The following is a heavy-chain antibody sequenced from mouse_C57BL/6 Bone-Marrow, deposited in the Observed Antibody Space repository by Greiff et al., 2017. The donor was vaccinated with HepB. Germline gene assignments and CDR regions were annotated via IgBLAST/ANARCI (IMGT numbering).Heavy chain of an antibody. CDR3: ARGDYDVRFFAY. J-gene: IGHJ3*01. V-gene: IGHV1-55*01. CDR1: GYTFTSYW. CDR2: IYPGSGST. D-gene: IGHD2-4*01. Sequence: QVQLQQPGAELVKPGASVKMSCKASGYTFTSYWITWVKQRPGQGLEWIGDIYPGSGSTNYNEKFKSKATLTVDTSSSTAYMQLSSLTSEDSAVYYCARGDYDVRFFAYWGQGTLVTVSA.